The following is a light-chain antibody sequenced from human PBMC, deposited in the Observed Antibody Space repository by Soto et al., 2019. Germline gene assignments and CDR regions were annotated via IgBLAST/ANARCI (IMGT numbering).Light chain of an antibody. CDR1: SSDVGSYNL. CDR3: CSYAGSSTSYV. Sequence: QSALTQPASVSGSPGQSITISCTGTSSDVGSYNLVSRYQQHPGKAPKLMIYEVSKRPSGVSNRFSGSKSGNTASLTISGLQAEDEADYYCCSYAGSSTSYVFGTGTRSPS. V-gene: IGLV2-23*02. J-gene: IGLJ1*01. CDR2: EVS.